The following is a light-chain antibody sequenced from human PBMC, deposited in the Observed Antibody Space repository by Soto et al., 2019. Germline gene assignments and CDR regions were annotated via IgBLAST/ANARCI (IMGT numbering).Light chain of an antibody. CDR3: SSYTSSSTLDVV. V-gene: IGLV2-14*01. CDR1: SGDIGSYNR. CDR2: EVS. J-gene: IGLJ2*01. Sequence: QSALTQPASVSGSPGQSITISCTGTSGDIGSYNRVSWYQQHPGKAPKLMIYEVSNRPSGVSNRFSGSKSGNTASLTISGLQAEDEADYYCSSYTSSSTLDVVFGGGTKLTVL.